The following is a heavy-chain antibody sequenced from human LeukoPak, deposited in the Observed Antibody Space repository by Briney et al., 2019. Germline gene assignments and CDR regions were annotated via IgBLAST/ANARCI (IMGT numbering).Heavy chain of an antibody. CDR2: ISYDGSNK. J-gene: IGHJ4*02. V-gene: IGHV3-30-3*01. CDR1: GFPFSDYA. Sequence: GGSLRLSCAASGFPFSDYAMHWVRQAPGKGLEWVAVISYDGSNKYYAESVKGRFTLSRDNSKNTLYLQMNSLRAEDTAMYYCARETDSSWFWAFFDYWGQGTLVTVSS. D-gene: IGHD6-13*01. CDR3: ARETDSSWFWAFFDY.